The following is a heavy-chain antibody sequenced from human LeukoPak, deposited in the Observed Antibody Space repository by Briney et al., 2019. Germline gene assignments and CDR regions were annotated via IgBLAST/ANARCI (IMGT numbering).Heavy chain of an antibody. D-gene: IGHD3-22*01. CDR3: AKLANLDSSQDF. Sequence: PGGSLRLSCAASGFAASSNYMSWVRQAPGKGLEWVSGIRGGGPSTYYADSVKGRFIISRDNSKNTLYLQMNSLRAEDTALYYCAKLANLDSSQDFWGQGTLVTVSS. J-gene: IGHJ4*02. CDR1: GFAASSNY. CDR2: IRGGGPST. V-gene: IGHV3-23*01.